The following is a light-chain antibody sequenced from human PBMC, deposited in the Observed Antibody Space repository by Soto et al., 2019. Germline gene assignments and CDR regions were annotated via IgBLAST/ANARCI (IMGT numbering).Light chain of an antibody. CDR2: DNN. CDR1: SSNIGAGYD. J-gene: IGLJ2*01. Sequence: QSVLTQPPSVSGAPGQRVTISCTGSSSNIGAGYDVHWYQQLPGTAPKLLIYDNNNRPSGVPDRFSGSKSGTSASLAITGLQAEDEADYYCQSYDSSLSGHVVFGGGTRSPS. V-gene: IGLV1-40*01. CDR3: QSYDSSLSGHVV.